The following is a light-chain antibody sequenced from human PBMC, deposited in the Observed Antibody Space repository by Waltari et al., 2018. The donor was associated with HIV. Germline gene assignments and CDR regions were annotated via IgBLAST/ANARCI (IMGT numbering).Light chain of an antibody. V-gene: IGLV3-21*02. J-gene: IGLJ2*01. CDR3: QVWDSDSEYVV. CDR2: DAS. Sequence: SYVLTQSPSVSVAPGQTARITCGASNIGSKTVHWYQQKPGQAPVLLVHDASLRPSGIPERFSGSNSGNTATLTISSVEAGDEADYWCQVWDSDSEYVVFGGGTKLTAL. CDR1: NIGSKT.